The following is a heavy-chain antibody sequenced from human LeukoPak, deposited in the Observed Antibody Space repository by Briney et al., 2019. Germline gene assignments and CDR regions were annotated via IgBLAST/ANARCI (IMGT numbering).Heavy chain of an antibody. CDR2: ISAYNGNT. CDR1: GYTFTSYG. Sequence: ASVKVSCKASGYTFTSYGIRWVRQAPGQGLEWMGWISAYNGNTNYAQKLQGRVTMTTDTSTSTAYMELRSLRSDDTAVYYCGTDLAYYYGMDVWGQGTTVTVSS. J-gene: IGHJ6*02. CDR3: GTDLAYYYGMDV. V-gene: IGHV1-18*01.